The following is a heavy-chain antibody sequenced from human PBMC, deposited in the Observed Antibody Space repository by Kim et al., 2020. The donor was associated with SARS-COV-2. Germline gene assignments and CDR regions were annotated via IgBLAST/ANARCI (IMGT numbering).Heavy chain of an antibody. CDR2: IRGDASEK. J-gene: IGHJ4*02. V-gene: IGHV3-7*01. Sequence: GGSLRLSCVASGFTFSNYWMDWVRQTPGKGLEWVANIRGDASEKNYVDSVKGRFTISRDNVKNSVYLQMNSLRAEDTAVYYCATLKYFWGQGIRVTVSS. CDR3: ATLKYF. CDR1: GFTFSNYW.